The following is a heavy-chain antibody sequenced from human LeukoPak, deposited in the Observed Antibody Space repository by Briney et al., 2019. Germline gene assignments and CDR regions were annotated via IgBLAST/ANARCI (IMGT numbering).Heavy chain of an antibody. CDR1: GFTFSSYG. CDR2: ISYDGSNK. Sequence: GGSLRLSCAASGFTFSSYGMHWVRHAPGKALEWVAVISYDGSNKYYADSVKGRFTISRDNSKDTLYLQMNSLRAEDTAVYYCAKDPPDYGSGSLDYWGQGTLVTVSS. V-gene: IGHV3-30*18. CDR3: AKDPPDYGSGSLDY. D-gene: IGHD3-10*01. J-gene: IGHJ4*02.